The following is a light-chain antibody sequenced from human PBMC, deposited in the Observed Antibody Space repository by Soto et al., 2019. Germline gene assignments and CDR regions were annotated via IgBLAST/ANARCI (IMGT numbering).Light chain of an antibody. CDR1: NIGSER. Sequence: SYYLTQPPSVSVAPGQTARITCGGNNIGSERVRWCPQRPGQAPVLVVYDDSDRPSWNHERCSGSNSANTATLTISRREAGDEADCYCQVWYSSSDLYVFGSGTK. CDR3: QVWYSSSDLYV. J-gene: IGLJ1*01. CDR2: DDS. V-gene: IGLV3-21*02.